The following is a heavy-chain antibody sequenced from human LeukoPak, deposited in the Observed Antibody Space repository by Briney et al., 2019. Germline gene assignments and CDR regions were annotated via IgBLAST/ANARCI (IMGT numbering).Heavy chain of an antibody. Sequence: GASVKVSCTASGYTFTGYYMHWVRQAPGQGLEWMGWINPNSGGTNYAQKFQGRVTMTRDTSISTPYMELSRLRSDDTAVYYCARVSIAARPYFDYWGQGTLVTVSS. CDR3: ARVSIAARPYFDY. V-gene: IGHV1-2*02. J-gene: IGHJ4*02. CDR2: INPNSGGT. CDR1: GYTFTGYY. D-gene: IGHD6-6*01.